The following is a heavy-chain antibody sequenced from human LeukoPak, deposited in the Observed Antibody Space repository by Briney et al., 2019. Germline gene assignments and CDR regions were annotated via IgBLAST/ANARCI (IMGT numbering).Heavy chain of an antibody. D-gene: IGHD3-3*01. CDR2: ISYDGSNK. J-gene: IGHJ4*02. V-gene: IGHV3-30-3*01. CDR1: GFTFSSYA. CDR3: ARRVGEFDY. Sequence: GGSLRLSCAASGFTFSSYAMHWVRQAPGKGLEWVAVISYDGSNKYHADSVKGRFTISRDNSKNTLYLQMNSLRAEDTAVYYCARRVGEFDYWGQGTLVTVSS.